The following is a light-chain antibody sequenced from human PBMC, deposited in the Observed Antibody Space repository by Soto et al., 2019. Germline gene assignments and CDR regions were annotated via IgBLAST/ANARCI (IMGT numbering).Light chain of an antibody. Sequence: QSALTQPASVAGSPGQSITIACTGTSSDVGGYNYVSWYQLHPGKAPRLVIYDVSIRPPAVSDRFSGSTSGNTASLTISGLQAEDEADYYCSSYTATRTVVSGGGTKLTVL. V-gene: IGLV2-14*03. CDR3: SSYTATRTVV. CDR1: SSDVGGYNY. CDR2: DVS. J-gene: IGLJ3*02.